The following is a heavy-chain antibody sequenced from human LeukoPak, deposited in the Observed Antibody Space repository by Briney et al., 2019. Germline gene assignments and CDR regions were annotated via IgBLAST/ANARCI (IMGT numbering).Heavy chain of an antibody. V-gene: IGHV3-23*01. CDR3: AKDRVGATLYFDY. CDR2: LSSSGGST. Sequence: GGSLRLSCAASGLTFSNYGMNWVRQAPGKGLEWVSALSSSGGSTYYAGSVKGRFTISRDNSKNTLYLQMNSLRAEDTAVYYCAKDRVGATLYFDYWGQGTLVTVSS. D-gene: IGHD1-26*01. J-gene: IGHJ4*02. CDR1: GLTFSNYG.